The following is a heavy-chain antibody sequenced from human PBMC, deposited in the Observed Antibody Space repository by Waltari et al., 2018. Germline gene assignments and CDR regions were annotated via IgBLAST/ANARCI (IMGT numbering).Heavy chain of an antibody. CDR1: GFTIRTNY. D-gene: IGHD2-15*01. J-gene: IGHJ4*02. V-gene: IGHV3-53*01. Sequence: EVQLVESGGGLIQPGRSLRLSCAASGFTIRTNYMSWVRQAPGKGLEWVSVIDSGGRTNYADSVKGRFTISRDNSKNTLYLRMNSLRAEDTAVYYCARHYCSGGSCYLGYFDYWGQGILVTVSS. CDR2: IDSGGRT. CDR3: ARHYCSGGSCYLGYFDY.